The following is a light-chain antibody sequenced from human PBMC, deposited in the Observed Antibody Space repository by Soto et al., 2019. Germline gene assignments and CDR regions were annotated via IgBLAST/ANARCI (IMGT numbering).Light chain of an antibody. CDR3: LQYDNYWT. J-gene: IGKJ1*01. CDR2: RAS. CDR1: QSISTW. V-gene: IGKV1-5*03. Sequence: DIQMTQSPSTLSAFVGDRVSVTCRASQSISTWLAWYQQKPGQAPKPLIYRASSVQSGDPSRFSGSGSGIEFTLIFGSLQTDDFVTYYCLQYDNYWTFGQRTKVEIK.